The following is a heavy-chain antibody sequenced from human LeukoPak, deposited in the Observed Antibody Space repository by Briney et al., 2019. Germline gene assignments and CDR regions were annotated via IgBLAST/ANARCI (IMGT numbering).Heavy chain of an antibody. Sequence: SETLSLTCTVSGYSISSGYYWGWIRQPPGKGLEWIGSIYHSGSTYYNPSLKSRVTISVDTSKNQFSLKLSSVTAADTAVYYCARDRRYYDSSGYIRGFDYWGQGTLVTVSS. CDR3: ARDRRYYDSSGYIRGFDY. D-gene: IGHD3-22*01. CDR1: GYSISSGYY. V-gene: IGHV4-38-2*02. CDR2: IYHSGST. J-gene: IGHJ4*02.